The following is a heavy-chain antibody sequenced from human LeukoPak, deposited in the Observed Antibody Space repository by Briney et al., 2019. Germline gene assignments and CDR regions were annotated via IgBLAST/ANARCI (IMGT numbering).Heavy chain of an antibody. V-gene: IGHV3-64*01. Sequence: PGGSLRLSCAASGFTFRSYGMHWVRQAPGKGLEYVSDISINGGRTYYANSVKGRFTISRDNSRNTLYLQMGSLRAEDMAVYYCATYYYDSGGFHFHHWGQGTLVTVSS. J-gene: IGHJ1*01. CDR3: ATYYYDSGGFHFHH. CDR1: GFTFRSYG. CDR2: ISINGGRT. D-gene: IGHD3-22*01.